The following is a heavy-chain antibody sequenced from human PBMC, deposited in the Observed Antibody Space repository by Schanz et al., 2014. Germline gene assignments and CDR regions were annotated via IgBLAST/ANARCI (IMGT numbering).Heavy chain of an antibody. CDR1: GFTFSGFW. CDR3: VSQTGSPNY. Sequence: EVQLVESGGGLVQPGGSLRLSCAASGFTFSGFWMTWVRQAPGKGPEYVSYISSGGTTTYHSDSVKGRFTISRDSAENSLYLQMNSLRVEDTAVYFCVSQTGSPNYWGQGTLVTVSS. CDR2: ISSGGTTT. V-gene: IGHV3-48*04. J-gene: IGHJ4*02. D-gene: IGHD6-13*01.